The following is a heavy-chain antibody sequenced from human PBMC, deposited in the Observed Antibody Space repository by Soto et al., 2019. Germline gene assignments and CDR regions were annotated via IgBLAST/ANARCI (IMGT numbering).Heavy chain of an antibody. D-gene: IGHD6-6*01. CDR2: ISSSSSSYT. CDR1: GFTFSDYY. CDR3: AKHIAARPLGFDY. V-gene: IGHV3-11*03. Sequence: PGGSLRLSCAASGFTFSDYYMSWIRQAPGKGLEWVSYISSSSSSYTNYADSVKGRFTISRDNSKNTLYLQMNSLRAEDTAVYYCAKHIAARPLGFDYWGQGTLVTVSS. J-gene: IGHJ4*02.